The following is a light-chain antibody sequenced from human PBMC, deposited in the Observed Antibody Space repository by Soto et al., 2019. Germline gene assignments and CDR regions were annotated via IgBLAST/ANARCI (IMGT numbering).Light chain of an antibody. Sequence: DIQMTQSPSSLSASVGDRVTITCRASQSIRSYLNGYQQKPGKAPTLLIWAASSLQSGVPSRLSGSGSGTEFTLTISSLKPDDFATYYCQQYNSYWTFGQGTKVDIK. CDR2: AAS. V-gene: IGKV1-5*01. CDR3: QQYNSYWT. CDR1: QSIRSY. J-gene: IGKJ1*01.